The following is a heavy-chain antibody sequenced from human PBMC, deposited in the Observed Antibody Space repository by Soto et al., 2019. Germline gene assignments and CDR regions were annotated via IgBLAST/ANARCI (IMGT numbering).Heavy chain of an antibody. CDR3: ARLVVVAPVANA. CDR2: IFYTGTT. CDR1: GGSINYNSYY. D-gene: IGHD2-2*01. Sequence: SETLSLTCSVPGGSINYNSYYWGWIRQPPGKGLEWVGGIFYTGTTYYSPSLKDRVTISVDTSKNSFSLNLTSVTAADTAVYFCARLVVVAPVANAWGQGTLVTVSS. J-gene: IGHJ5*02. V-gene: IGHV4-39*02.